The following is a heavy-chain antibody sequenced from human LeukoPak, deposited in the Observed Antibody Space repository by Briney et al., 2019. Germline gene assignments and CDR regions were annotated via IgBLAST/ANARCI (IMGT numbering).Heavy chain of an antibody. CDR3: ARYTSSWFFDS. Sequence: PSETLSLTCTVSGGSISSYYWNRIRPPAGKGLEWIGFIYYSGSTNYNPSVKSRVTISIDTSKNQFSLKLSSVTAADTAVYYCARYTSSWFFDSWGLGTLVTVSS. J-gene: IGHJ4*02. D-gene: IGHD6-13*01. V-gene: IGHV4-59*01. CDR1: GGSISSYY. CDR2: IYYSGST.